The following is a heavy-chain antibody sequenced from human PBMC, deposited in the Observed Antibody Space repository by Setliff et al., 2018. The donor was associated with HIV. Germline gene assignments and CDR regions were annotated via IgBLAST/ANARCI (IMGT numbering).Heavy chain of an antibody. CDR2: ISVYNGNT. D-gene: IGHD2-15*01. CDR3: ARVYYSGGSCFTFDY. Sequence: GASVKVSCKASGYTFTSYGVTWVRQAPGQGLEWMGWISVYNGNTNYAQKLQGRVTMTTDTSTSTAYMELRSLRSDDTAVYYCARVYYSGGSCFTFDYWGQGTLVTVSS. J-gene: IGHJ4*02. V-gene: IGHV1-18*01. CDR1: GYTFTSYG.